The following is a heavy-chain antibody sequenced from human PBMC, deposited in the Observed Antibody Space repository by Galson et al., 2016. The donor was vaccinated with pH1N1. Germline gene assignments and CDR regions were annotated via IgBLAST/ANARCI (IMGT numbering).Heavy chain of an antibody. D-gene: IGHD6-6*01. CDR2: ISSSSSTI. V-gene: IGHV3-48*01. Sequence: SLRLSCAASGFTFSSYSMNWVRQAPGKGLEWVSYISSSSSTIYYADSVKGRFTISRDNAKNSLYLQMNSLRAEDTAVYYCARSIGSIGAHWGQGTLVTVSS. J-gene: IGHJ4*02. CDR1: GFTFSSYS. CDR3: ARSIGSIGAH.